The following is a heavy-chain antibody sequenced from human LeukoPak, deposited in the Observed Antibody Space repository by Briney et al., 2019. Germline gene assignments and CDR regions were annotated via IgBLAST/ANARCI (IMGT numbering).Heavy chain of an antibody. CDR3: ARVLGYWSSTSCYFDY. J-gene: IGHJ4*02. Sequence: ASVKVSCKASGCTFSSYAISWVRQAPGQGLEWMGGIIPIFGTANYAQKFQGRVTITTDESTSTAYMERSSLRSEDTAVYYCARVLGYWSSTSCYFDYWGQGTLVTVSS. CDR1: GCTFSSYA. CDR2: IIPIFGTA. V-gene: IGHV1-69*05. D-gene: IGHD2-2*01.